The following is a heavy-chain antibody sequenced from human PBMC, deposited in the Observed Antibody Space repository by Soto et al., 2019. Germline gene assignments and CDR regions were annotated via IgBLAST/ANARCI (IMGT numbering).Heavy chain of an antibody. CDR3: AREASYYGAAPWFFDL. Sequence: QVHLVQSGAEVKKPGASVKVSCKASGYTFTSYGISWVRQAPGQGLEWMGWISAYNGNTNYAQKLQGRVTMTTDTSTSTTYMELRSLRSDDMAVYYCAREASYYGAAPWFFDLWGRGTLVTVSS. CDR1: GYTFTSYG. CDR2: ISAYNGNT. J-gene: IGHJ2*01. V-gene: IGHV1-18*03. D-gene: IGHD4-17*01.